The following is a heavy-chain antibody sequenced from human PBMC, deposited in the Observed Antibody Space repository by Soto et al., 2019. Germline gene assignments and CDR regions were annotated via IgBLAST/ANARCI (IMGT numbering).Heavy chain of an antibody. D-gene: IGHD3-16*02. V-gene: IGHV4-34*01. J-gene: IGHJ4*02. CDR3: ARPGELSFESSYFDY. CDR2: INHSGST. CDR1: GGSFSGYY. Sequence: SETLSLTCAVYGGSFSGYYWSWIRQPPGKGLEWIGEINHSGSTNYNPSLKSRVTISVDTSKNQFSLKLSAVTAADTAVYYCARPGELSFESSYFDYWGQGTLVTVSS.